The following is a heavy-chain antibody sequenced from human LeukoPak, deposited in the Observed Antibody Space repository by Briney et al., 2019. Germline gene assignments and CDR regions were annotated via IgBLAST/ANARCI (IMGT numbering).Heavy chain of an antibody. V-gene: IGHV3-33*01. Sequence: PGGSLRLSCAASGYIFSSYGMHWVRQAPGKGLEWVALIWYDGSNKYYADSVKGRFTISRDDSKNTLYLQMNSLRAEDTAVYYCARDPGTTHYYFDHWGQGTLVTVSS. CDR1: GYIFSSYG. D-gene: IGHD1-7*01. J-gene: IGHJ4*02. CDR2: IWYDGSNK. CDR3: ARDPGTTHYYFDH.